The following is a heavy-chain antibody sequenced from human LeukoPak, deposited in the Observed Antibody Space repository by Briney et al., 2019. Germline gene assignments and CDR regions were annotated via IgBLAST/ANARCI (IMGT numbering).Heavy chain of an antibody. CDR2: IYDSGST. CDR1: GGSISSYY. Sequence: PSETLSLTCTVSGGSISSYYWSWIRQRPGKGLEWIGYIYDSGSTNYNPSLKSRVTISVDTSKNQFSLKLSSVTAADTAVYYCASSEGTVDAFDIWGQGTMVTVSS. J-gene: IGHJ3*02. D-gene: IGHD3-10*01. CDR3: ASSEGTVDAFDI. V-gene: IGHV4-59*08.